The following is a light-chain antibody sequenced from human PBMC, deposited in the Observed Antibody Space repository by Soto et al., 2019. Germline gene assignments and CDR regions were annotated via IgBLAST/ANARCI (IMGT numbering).Light chain of an antibody. Sequence: QPVLTQPPSMSGAPGQRVTISCTGTSANIGAGYDVHWYQQLPGMAPKLLIYRNNKRPSGVPDRFSGSKSGTSASLAITGLHAEDEADYYCQSYDSTLSGLYVLGTGTKLTVL. J-gene: IGLJ1*01. CDR2: RNN. CDR3: QSYDSTLSGLYV. CDR1: SANIGAGYD. V-gene: IGLV1-40*01.